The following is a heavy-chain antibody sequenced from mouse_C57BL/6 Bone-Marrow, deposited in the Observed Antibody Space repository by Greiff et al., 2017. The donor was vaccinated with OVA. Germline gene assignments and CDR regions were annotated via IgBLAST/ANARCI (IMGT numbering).Heavy chain of an antibody. CDR1: GYSFTGYF. Sequence: VQLQQSGPELVKPGDSVKISCKASGYSFTGYFMNWVMQSHGKSLEWIGRINPYNGDTFYNQKFKGKATLTVDKSSSTAHRELRSLTSEDSAVYYCARDYYGSSYGGYAMDYWGQGTSVTVSS. D-gene: IGHD1-1*01. J-gene: IGHJ4*01. V-gene: IGHV1-20*01. CDR3: ARDYYGSSYGGYAMDY. CDR2: INPYNGDT.